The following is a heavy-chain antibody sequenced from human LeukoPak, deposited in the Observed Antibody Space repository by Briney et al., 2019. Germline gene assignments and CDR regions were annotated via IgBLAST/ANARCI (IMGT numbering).Heavy chain of an antibody. D-gene: IGHD1-26*01. V-gene: IGHV3-33*03. J-gene: IGHJ4*02. CDR3: AKPTRGSGSFLIDY. Sequence: GRSLRLSCAASGFTFSSYGMHWVRQAPGKGLEWLAVIWNDGSYEYYGDPVKGRFTISRDNSKNTLYLQMNNLRADDTAVYFCAKPTRGSGSFLIDYWGQGTLVTVSS. CDR2: IWNDGSYE. CDR1: GFTFSSYG.